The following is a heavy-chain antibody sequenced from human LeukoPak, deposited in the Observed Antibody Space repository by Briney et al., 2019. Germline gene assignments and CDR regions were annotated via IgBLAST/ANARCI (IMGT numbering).Heavy chain of an antibody. J-gene: IGHJ4*02. D-gene: IGHD3-10*01. CDR3: AKGQLWFGEFSYFDY. CDR2: ISGSGGST. Sequence: GGSLRLSCESSGFTFRSYDMNWVRQAPGKGLEWVSVISGSGGSTDYADSVKGRFSISRDNSKNTLYLQMNSLRAEDTAVYYCAKGQLWFGEFSYFDYWGQGTLVTVSS. CDR1: GFTFRSYD. V-gene: IGHV3-23*01.